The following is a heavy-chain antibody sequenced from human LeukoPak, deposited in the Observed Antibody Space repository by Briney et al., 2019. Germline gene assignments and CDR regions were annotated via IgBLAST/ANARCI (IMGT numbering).Heavy chain of an antibody. D-gene: IGHD4-17*01. CDR1: GGSFSGYY. CDR2: ISSTSSTI. CDR3: ARVYYGDSVTLDAFDI. J-gene: IGHJ3*02. V-gene: IGHV3-11*04. Sequence: NPSETLSLTCAVYGGSFSGYYWSWIRQPPGKGLEWVSYISSTSSTIYYADSVKGRFTISRDNAKNSLYLQMNSLRAEDTAVYCCARVYYGDSVTLDAFDIWGQGTMVTVSS.